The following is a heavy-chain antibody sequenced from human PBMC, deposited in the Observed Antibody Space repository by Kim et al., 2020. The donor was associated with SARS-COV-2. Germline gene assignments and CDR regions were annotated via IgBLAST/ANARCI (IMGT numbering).Heavy chain of an antibody. V-gene: IGHV3-23*03. CDR2: VYSGGSST. CDR3: AKGSGSYRLYYFEH. CDR1: GFTFSSYT. Sequence: GGSLRLSCAASGFTFSSYTMSWVRQASGKGLEWVSVVYSGGSSTYYADSVKGRFTNSRDDSKNTLYLQMNSLRVEDTAVYYCAKGSGSYRLYYFEHWGQGTLVTVSS. D-gene: IGHD1-26*01. J-gene: IGHJ4*02.